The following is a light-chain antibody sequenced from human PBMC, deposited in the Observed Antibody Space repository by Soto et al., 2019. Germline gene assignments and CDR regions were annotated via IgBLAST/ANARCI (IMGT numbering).Light chain of an antibody. CDR3: QQRSNLPPT. CDR1: QSVDIY. Sequence: ELVLTQSPATLSLSPGERATLSCRASQSVDIYLAWYRQIPGQAPRLLIYDASNRATGIPDRFSGGGSGTDFTLTISSLEPEDFAIYYCQQRSNLPPTFGQGTRLEIK. CDR2: DAS. J-gene: IGKJ5*01. V-gene: IGKV3-11*01.